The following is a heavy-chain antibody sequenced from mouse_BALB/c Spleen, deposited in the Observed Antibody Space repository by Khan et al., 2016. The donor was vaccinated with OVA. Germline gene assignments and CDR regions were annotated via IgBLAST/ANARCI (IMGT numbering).Heavy chain of an antibody. CDR3: ARDYWFAY. J-gene: IGHJ3*01. CDR2: ISSGSSP. V-gene: IGHV5-6-5*01. Sequence: EVELVESGGGLVKPGGSLKLSCAASGFTFSNYAMSWVRQTPEKRLEWVASISSGSSPYYPDSVKGRFTISRANARTILYLQMRSLRSEDTAMYYCARDYWFAYWGQGTLVTVSA. CDR1: GFTFSNYA.